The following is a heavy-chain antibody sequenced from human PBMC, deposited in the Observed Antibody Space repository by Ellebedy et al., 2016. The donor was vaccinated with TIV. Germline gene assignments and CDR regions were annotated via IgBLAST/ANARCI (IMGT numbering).Heavy chain of an antibody. J-gene: IGHJ4*02. Sequence: MPSETLSLTCTVSGDSMSSRNLYWGWVRQAPGEGLQWIGSIYSTWNKYYNPSLESRVSMSIDTSKNQFSLKLTSVTAADTAVYYCARRSSYWSALDFWGQGTLATVSS. D-gene: IGHD6-19*01. CDR1: GDSMSSRNLY. CDR3: ARRSSYWSALDF. CDR2: IYSTWNK. V-gene: IGHV4-39*01.